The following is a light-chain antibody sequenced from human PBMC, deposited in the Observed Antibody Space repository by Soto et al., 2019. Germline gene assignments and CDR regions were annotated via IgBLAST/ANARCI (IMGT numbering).Light chain of an antibody. CDR2: DAS. Sequence: ETVMTQSPATLSVSPGERATLSCRASQSVDNYLAWHQQRPGQAPRLLIYDASNRASGIPARFSGSGSGTDFTLTISRLEPEDFAVYYCQQYNNWTRRTFGQGTKV. CDR3: QQYNNWTRRT. J-gene: IGKJ1*01. V-gene: IGKV3D-15*01. CDR1: QSVDNY.